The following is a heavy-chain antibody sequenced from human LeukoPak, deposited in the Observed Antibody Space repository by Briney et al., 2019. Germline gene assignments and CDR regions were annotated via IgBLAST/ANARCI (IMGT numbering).Heavy chain of an antibody. CDR1: GYTFTSYG. CDR2: ISAYNGNT. Sequence: ASVKVSCKASGYTFTSYGISWVRQAPGQGLEWMGWISAYNGNTNYAQKLQGRVTMTTDTSTSTAYMELRSLRSDDTAVYYCARDSKTRTSKNYGSGSYYYRCFDYWGQGTLVTVSS. J-gene: IGHJ4*02. D-gene: IGHD3-10*01. CDR3: ARDSKTRTSKNYGSGSYYYRCFDY. V-gene: IGHV1-18*01.